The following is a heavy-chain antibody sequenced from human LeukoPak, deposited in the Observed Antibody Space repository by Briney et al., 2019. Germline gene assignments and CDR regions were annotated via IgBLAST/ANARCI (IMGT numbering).Heavy chain of an antibody. CDR1: GDSIITYY. CDR3: ARHSRGYDSEFGY. Sequence: SETLSLTCTVSGDSIITYYWSWIRQPPGKGLEWIGSIHYSGSTNYHPSLKSRVTISVDKSRNQFSLTLSSVTAADTAVYYCARHSRGYDSEFGYWGQGTLVTVSS. J-gene: IGHJ4*02. V-gene: IGHV4-59*08. CDR2: IHYSGST. D-gene: IGHD5-12*01.